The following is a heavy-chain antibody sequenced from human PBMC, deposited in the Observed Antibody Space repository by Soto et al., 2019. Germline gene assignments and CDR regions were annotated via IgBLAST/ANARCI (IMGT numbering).Heavy chain of an antibody. J-gene: IGHJ4*02. Sequence: QVQLVQSGAEVKKPGSSVKVSCRTSGGSFTTHSISWLRQAPGQGLEWMGGIIPVFGTVNYAQRLQDRVTITADESTSTAYMDLSSLKSEDSAVYYCARDPRIYCTSSSRHSYFDSWGQGTLVTVS. CDR2: IIPVFGTV. CDR1: GGSFTTHS. D-gene: IGHD2-2*01. CDR3: ARDPRIYCTSSSRHSYFDS. V-gene: IGHV1-69*01.